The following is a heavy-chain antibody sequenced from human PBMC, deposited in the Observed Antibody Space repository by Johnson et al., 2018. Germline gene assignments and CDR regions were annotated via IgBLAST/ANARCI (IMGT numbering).Heavy chain of an antibody. CDR1: GASISTYF. J-gene: IGHJ5*02. CDR2: IYYSGSS. V-gene: IGHV4-59*01. D-gene: IGHD3-22*01. CDR3: ARGRGYYYDSSGFQS. Sequence: QVQLQESGPGLVKPSETLSLTCTVSGASISTYFWSWIRQPPGKGLEWIGYIYYSGSSSYSPSLKSRATMSVDMSKNQLTRKLSSVTAADTAGYYCARGRGYYYDSSGFQSWGQGTLVTVSS.